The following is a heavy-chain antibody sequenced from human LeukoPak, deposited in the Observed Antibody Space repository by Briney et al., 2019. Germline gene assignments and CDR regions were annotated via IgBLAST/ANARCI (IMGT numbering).Heavy chain of an antibody. CDR1: GGTFSSYV. J-gene: IGHJ4*02. CDR2: INPMLTIA. V-gene: IGHV1-69*04. CDR3: VREGSTATSLGY. D-gene: IGHD3-10*01. Sequence: SVKVSCKASGGTFSSYVSSSVRQPPGQGLEWMGMINPMLTIANYPQKFQGRVTIIPEKITSTGYTELSSLRSQDTAVYYCVREGSTATSLGYWGQGNL.